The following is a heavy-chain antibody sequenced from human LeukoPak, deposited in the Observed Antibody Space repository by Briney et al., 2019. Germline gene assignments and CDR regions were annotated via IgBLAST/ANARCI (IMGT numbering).Heavy chain of an antibody. CDR1: GYTFTSYG. D-gene: IGHD4-17*01. CDR2: ISAYNGNT. V-gene: IGHV1-18*01. Sequence: GASVKVSCKASGYTFTSYGISWVRQAPGQGLEWMGWISAYNGNTNYAQKLQGRVTMTTDTSTSTAYMELRSLRSDDTAVYYCARDFYSHDYGETNDAFDIWGQGTMVTVSS. J-gene: IGHJ3*02. CDR3: ARDFYSHDYGETNDAFDI.